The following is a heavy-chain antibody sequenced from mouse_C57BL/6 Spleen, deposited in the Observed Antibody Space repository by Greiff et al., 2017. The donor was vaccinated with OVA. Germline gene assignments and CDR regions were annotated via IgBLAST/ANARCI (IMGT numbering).Heavy chain of an antibody. Sequence: QVQLKQPGAELVKPGASVKLSCKASGYTFTSYWMHWVKQRPGRGLEWIGRIDPNSGGTKYNEKFKSKATLTVDKPSSTAYMQLRSLTSEDSAVYYCAREGDYYGSPPWFAYWGQGTLVTVSA. J-gene: IGHJ3*01. D-gene: IGHD1-1*01. CDR1: GYTFTSYW. CDR3: AREGDYYGSPPWFAY. CDR2: IDPNSGGT. V-gene: IGHV1-72*01.